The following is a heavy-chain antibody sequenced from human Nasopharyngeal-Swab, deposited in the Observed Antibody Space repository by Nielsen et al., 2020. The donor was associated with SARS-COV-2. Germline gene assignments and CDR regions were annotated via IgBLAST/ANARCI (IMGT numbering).Heavy chain of an antibody. V-gene: IGHV3-74*01. J-gene: IGHJ4*02. CDR3: TRDIGGKYGY. CDR1: GFTFSNYW. CDR2: IDLNAIGT. Sequence: GGSLRLSCAASGFTFSNYWVHWVRQAPGKGLVGVSRIDLNAIGTAYADSLKGRFTISRDNAKNTLYLQMNSLRGEDTAVYYCTRDIGGKYGYWGQGNLVTVSS. D-gene: IGHD4-23*01.